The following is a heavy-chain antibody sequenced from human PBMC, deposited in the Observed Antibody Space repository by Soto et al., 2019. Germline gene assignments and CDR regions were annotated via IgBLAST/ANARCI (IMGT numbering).Heavy chain of an antibody. J-gene: IGHJ4*02. D-gene: IGHD3-16*02. CDR3: AKDPGAYVWGSYRYTGFDY. CDR1: GFTFSSYG. Sequence: GGSLRLSCAASGFTFSSYGMHWVRQAPGKGLEWVAVISYDGSNKYYADSVKGRFTISRDNSKNTLYLQMNSLRAEDTAVYYCAKDPGAYVWGSYRYTGFDYWGQGTLVTVSS. CDR2: ISYDGSNK. V-gene: IGHV3-30*18.